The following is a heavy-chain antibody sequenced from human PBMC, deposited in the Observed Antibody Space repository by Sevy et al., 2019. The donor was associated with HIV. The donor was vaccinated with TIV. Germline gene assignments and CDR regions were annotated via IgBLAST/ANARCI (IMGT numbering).Heavy chain of an antibody. CDR2: IWYDGDNK. D-gene: IGHD6-13*01. V-gene: IGHV3-33*06. CDR1: GFTFSRYG. CDR3: AKGIAASGYYFDS. Sequence: VGSLRLSCAASGFTFSRYGMHWVRQTPGKGMEWVAGIWYDGDNKDYSDYGKGRFTISRDNSKNTVYLHMSSLRVEDTATYYCAKGIAASGYYFDSWGQGTLVTVSS. J-gene: IGHJ4*02.